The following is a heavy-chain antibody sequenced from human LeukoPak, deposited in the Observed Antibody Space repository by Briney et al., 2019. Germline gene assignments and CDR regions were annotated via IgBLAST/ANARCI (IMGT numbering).Heavy chain of an antibody. Sequence: ASVKVSCKASGYTFTSYDINWVRQATGQGLEWMGWMNPNSGNTGYAQKFQGRVTITRNTSISTAYMELSSLRSEDTAVYYCARVGRRCSSTSCYGYNWFDPWGQGTLVTASS. J-gene: IGHJ5*02. V-gene: IGHV1-8*03. D-gene: IGHD2-2*01. CDR1: GYTFTSYD. CDR3: ARVGRRCSSTSCYGYNWFDP. CDR2: MNPNSGNT.